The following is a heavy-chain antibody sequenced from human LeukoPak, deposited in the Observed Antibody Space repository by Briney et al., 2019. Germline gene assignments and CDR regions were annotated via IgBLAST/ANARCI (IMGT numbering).Heavy chain of an antibody. CDR1: GYSISSGYY. V-gene: IGHV4-38-2*02. D-gene: IGHD4-23*01. Sequence: SETLSLTCTVSGYSISSGYYWGWIRQPPGKGLEWIGSIYHSGSTYYNPSLKSRVTISVDTSKNQFSLKLSSVTAADTAVYYCARGGSVTQPFDYWGQGTLVTVSS. J-gene: IGHJ4*02. CDR2: IYHSGST. CDR3: ARGGSVTQPFDY.